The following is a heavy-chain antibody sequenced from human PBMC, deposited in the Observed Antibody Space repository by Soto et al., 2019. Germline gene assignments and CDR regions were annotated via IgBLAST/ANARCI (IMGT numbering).Heavy chain of an antibody. Sequence: KPAETLSLTCTVSGGSISSSSYYWVWIRHPPGKGLEWIGSIYYSGSTYYNPSLKSRVTISVDTSKNQFSLKLSSVTAADTAVYYCARDTMVRGVTAYDYWGQGTLVTVSS. CDR2: IYYSGST. CDR3: ARDTMVRGVTAYDY. CDR1: GGSISSSSYY. D-gene: IGHD3-10*01. V-gene: IGHV4-39*02. J-gene: IGHJ4*02.